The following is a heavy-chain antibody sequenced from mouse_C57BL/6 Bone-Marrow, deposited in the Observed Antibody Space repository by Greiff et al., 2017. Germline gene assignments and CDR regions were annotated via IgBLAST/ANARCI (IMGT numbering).Heavy chain of an antibody. CDR1: GYTFTSYW. D-gene: IGHD4-1*01. V-gene: IGHV1-69*01. J-gene: IGHJ2*01. CDR3: ARFKTGHFDY. CDR2: LDPSDSYT. Sequence: QVQLKQSGAELVMPGASVKLSCKASGYTFTSYWMHWVKQRPGQGLEWIGELDPSDSYTNYNQKFKGKSTLTVDKSSSTAYMQLSSLTSEDSAVYYCARFKTGHFDYWGQGTTLTVSS.